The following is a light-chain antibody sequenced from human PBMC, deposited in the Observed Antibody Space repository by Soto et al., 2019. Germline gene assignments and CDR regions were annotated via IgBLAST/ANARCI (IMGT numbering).Light chain of an antibody. CDR3: QQYYDWPLT. CDR2: GPS. Sequence: EIVMTQSPAALYVSPGERATLFCRASQGVSTYLAWYQQKPDQAPRLLIYGPSTRSTGIPARFSGSGSGTDFTLTISSLQSEEFAVYYCQQYYDWPLTFGGGTKVEVK. CDR1: QGVSTY. V-gene: IGKV3-15*01. J-gene: IGKJ4*01.